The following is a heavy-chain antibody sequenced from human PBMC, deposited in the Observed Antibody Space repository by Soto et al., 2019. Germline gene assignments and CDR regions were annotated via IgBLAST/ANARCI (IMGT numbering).Heavy chain of an antibody. V-gene: IGHV4-30-4*08. Sequence: SETLSLTCTVSGGSISSGGYYWSWIRQHPGKGLEWIGYIYYSGSTYYNPSLKSRLTMSLETSQNQFSLHLTSVIAADSALYFCARATTVTSSFFFYALDVWGQGTTVTVSS. D-gene: IGHD4-17*01. CDR3: ARATTVTSSFFFYALDV. CDR2: IYYSGST. CDR1: GGSISSGGYY. J-gene: IGHJ6*02.